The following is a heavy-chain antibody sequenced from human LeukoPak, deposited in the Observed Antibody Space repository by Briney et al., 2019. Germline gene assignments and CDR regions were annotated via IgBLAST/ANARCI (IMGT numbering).Heavy chain of an antibody. CDR3: AKDTSTISVSGTCFDY. V-gene: IGHV3-30*02. D-gene: IGHD6-19*01. Sequence: GGSLRLSCAASGFTFSTYGMHWVRQAPGKGLEWVAFIRYDGRNKYYADSVKGRFTISRDNSKNTLYLQMNSLRAEDTAVYYCAKDTSTISVSGTCFDYWGQGTLVTASS. CDR1: GFTFSTYG. CDR2: IRYDGRNK. J-gene: IGHJ4*02.